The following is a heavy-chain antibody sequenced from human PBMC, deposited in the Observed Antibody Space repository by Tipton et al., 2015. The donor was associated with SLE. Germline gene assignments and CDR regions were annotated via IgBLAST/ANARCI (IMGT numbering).Heavy chain of an antibody. Sequence: GLVKPSQTLSLTCAISGDSVSSNSAAWNWIRQPPSRGLEWLGRTYYRSKWYKDYAVSVKSRITINPDTSKNQFSLQLNSVTPEDTAVYYCARGVPPSLPYFDYWGQGTLVTVSS. D-gene: IGHD3-10*01. J-gene: IGHJ4*02. CDR1: GDSVSSNSAA. CDR2: TYYRSKWYK. CDR3: ARGVPPSLPYFDY. V-gene: IGHV6-1*01.